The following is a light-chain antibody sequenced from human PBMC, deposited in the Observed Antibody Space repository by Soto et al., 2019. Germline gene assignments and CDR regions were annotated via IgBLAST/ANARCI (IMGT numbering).Light chain of an antibody. V-gene: IGKV1-5*03. CDR2: KAT. Sequence: DLQMTQSPSTLSASVGDGVTITCRASQNIGSWLAWYQQKPGEAPKLLISKATKLQSGFPSRFSGSGSGTDVSLTISSLQHVDSATYFCQQYNDFQYSFGPGTKL. J-gene: IGKJ2*01. CDR3: QQYNDFQYS. CDR1: QNIGSW.